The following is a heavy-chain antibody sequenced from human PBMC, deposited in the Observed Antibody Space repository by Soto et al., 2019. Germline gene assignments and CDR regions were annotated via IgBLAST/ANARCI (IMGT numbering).Heavy chain of an antibody. V-gene: IGHV5-51*01. CDR3: ARTAGTTFSYYGMDV. CDR1: GYSFTSYW. J-gene: IGHJ6*02. CDR2: IYPGDSDT. D-gene: IGHD1-7*01. Sequence: PGESLKISCKGSGYSFTSYWIGRVRQMPGKGLEWMGIIYPGDSDTRYSPSFQGQVTISADKSISTAYLQWSSLKASDTAMYYCARTAGTTFSYYGMDVWGQGTTVTVSS.